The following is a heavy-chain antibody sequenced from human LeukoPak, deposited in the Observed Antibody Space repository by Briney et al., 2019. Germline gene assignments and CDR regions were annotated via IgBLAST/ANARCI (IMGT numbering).Heavy chain of an antibody. V-gene: IGHV5-51*01. CDR1: GYSFSSYW. D-gene: IGHD5-24*01. CDR3: ARASRDGYNQNFDY. CDR2: IYPGGSET. Sequence: KPGESLKISCKGLGYSFSSYWNAWVRQRPGKGLEWMGIIYPGGSETRYDPSFQGQVTISADSSNSTAYLQWSSLRASDTAMYYCARASRDGYNQNFDYWGQGTLVTVSS. J-gene: IGHJ4*02.